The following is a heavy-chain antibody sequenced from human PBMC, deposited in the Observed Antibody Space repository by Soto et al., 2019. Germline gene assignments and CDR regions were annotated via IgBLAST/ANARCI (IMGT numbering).Heavy chain of an antibody. CDR1: GFTLSGYW. Sequence: GGSLRLSCAASGFTLSGYWMSWVRQAPGKGLEWVANIKRDGSEIYYVDSVKGRFTISRDNAKDSLYLQMNSLRAEDTAVYYCARAPYCTGGSCSSRVPDYWGQGTLVTVSS. J-gene: IGHJ4*02. V-gene: IGHV3-7*03. CDR2: IKRDGSEI. D-gene: IGHD2-15*01. CDR3: ARAPYCTGGSCSSRVPDY.